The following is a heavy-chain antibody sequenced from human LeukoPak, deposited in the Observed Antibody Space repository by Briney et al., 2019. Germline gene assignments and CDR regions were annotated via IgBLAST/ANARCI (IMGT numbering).Heavy chain of an antibody. D-gene: IGHD1-26*01. CDR2: IYYSGST. CDR3: ARYSGVASLGFDY. J-gene: IGHJ4*02. Sequence: SETLSLTCTVSGGSISSYYWSWIRQPPGKGLEWIGYIYYSGSTNYNPSLKSRVTISVDTSKNQFSLKLSSVTAADTAVYYCARYSGVASLGFDYWGQGTLVTVSS. V-gene: IGHV4-59*01. CDR1: GGSISSYY.